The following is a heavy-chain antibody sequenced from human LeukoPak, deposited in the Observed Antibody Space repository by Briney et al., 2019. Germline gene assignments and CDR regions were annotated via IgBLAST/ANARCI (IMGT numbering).Heavy chain of an antibody. J-gene: IGHJ4*02. V-gene: IGHV3-23*01. CDR2: ISGSGGSA. D-gene: IGHD5-18*01. Sequence: GGSLRLSCAASGFTFSDHAMSWVRQAPGKGLEWVAAISGSGGSAYYADSVKGRFTISRDNSKNTLYLQMNSLRAEDTAVYYCAKDRDRGYSYGSPLDYWGQGTLVTVSS. CDR3: AKDRDRGYSYGSPLDY. CDR1: GFTFSDHA.